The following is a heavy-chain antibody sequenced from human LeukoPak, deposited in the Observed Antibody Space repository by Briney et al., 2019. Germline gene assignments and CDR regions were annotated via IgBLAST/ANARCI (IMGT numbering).Heavy chain of an antibody. D-gene: IGHD1-1*01. V-gene: IGHV3-7*01. CDR3: ARCTTGRTFGSLREIKRSREIDY. Sequence: GGSLRLSCAASGFTFTTYWMSWVRQAPGKGLEWVANIKQDGTEKYYVDSVKGRFTISRDNAKNSLYLQMNSLRVEDTAVYYCARCTTGRTFGSLREIKRSREIDYWGQGTLVTVSS. CDR1: GFTFTTYW. J-gene: IGHJ4*02. CDR2: IKQDGTEK.